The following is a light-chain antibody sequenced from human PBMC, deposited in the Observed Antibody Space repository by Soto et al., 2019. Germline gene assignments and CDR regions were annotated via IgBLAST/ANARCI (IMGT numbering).Light chain of an antibody. CDR1: SSNIGSNY. CDR2: GNY. Sequence: QSVLTQPPSASGTPGQRVTISCSGSSSNIGSNYVYWYQQLPGTAPKLLIYGNYQRPSGVPDRFSGSKSGTSATLAISGLRSEDEADYFCAAWDDSNTYVFGSGTKVTVL. CDR3: AAWDDSNTYV. V-gene: IGLV1-47*02. J-gene: IGLJ1*01.